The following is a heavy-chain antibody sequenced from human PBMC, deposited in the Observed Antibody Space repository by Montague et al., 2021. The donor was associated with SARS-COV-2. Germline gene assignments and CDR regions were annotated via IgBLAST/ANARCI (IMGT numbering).Heavy chain of an antibody. V-gene: IGHV4-39*01. D-gene: IGHD3-3*01. Sequence: SETLSLTCTVSGGSISSSSYYWGWIRQPPGKGLEWIGSIYHSGSTYYNPSLKSRVTISVDTSKNQFSLKLSSVTAADTAVYYCASQTLGITIFGVVNGRWFDPWGQGTLVTVSS. CDR2: IYHSGST. J-gene: IGHJ5*02. CDR3: ASQTLGITIFGVVNGRWFDP. CDR1: GGSISSSSYY.